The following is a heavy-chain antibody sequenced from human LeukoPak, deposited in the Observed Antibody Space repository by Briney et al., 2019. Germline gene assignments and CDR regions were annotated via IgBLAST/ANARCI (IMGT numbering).Heavy chain of an antibody. CDR2: MNPNSGNT. CDR1: GYTFTSYG. CDR3: ARVSGYDSSGYD. D-gene: IGHD3-22*01. V-gene: IGHV1-8*02. J-gene: IGHJ4*02. Sequence: GASVKVSCKASGYTFTSYGISWVRQATGQGLEWMGWMNPNSGNTGYAQKFQGRVTMTRNTSISTAYMELSSLRSEDTAVYYCARVSGYDSSGYDWGQGTLVTVSS.